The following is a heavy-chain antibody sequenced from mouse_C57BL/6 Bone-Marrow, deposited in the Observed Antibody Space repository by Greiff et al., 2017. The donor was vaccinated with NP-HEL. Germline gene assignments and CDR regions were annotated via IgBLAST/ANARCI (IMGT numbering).Heavy chain of an antibody. Sequence: EVKLVESGGGLVQPGGSLSLSCAASGFTFTDYYMSWVRQPPGKALEWLGFIRNKANGYTTEYSASVKGWFTISRDNSQSILYLQMNALRAEDSATYYCARSSRNYVLFDYWGQGTTLTVSS. CDR3: ARSSRNYVLFDY. D-gene: IGHD2-1*01. CDR1: GFTFTDYY. V-gene: IGHV7-3*01. J-gene: IGHJ2*01. CDR2: IRNKANGYTT.